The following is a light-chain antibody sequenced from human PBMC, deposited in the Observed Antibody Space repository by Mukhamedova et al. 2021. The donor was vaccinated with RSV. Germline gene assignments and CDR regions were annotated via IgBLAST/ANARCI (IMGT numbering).Light chain of an antibody. CDR2: GAS. J-gene: IGKJ1*01. Sequence: YQQKPGQAPRLLIYGASSRATGIPDRFSGNGSGTDFTLTISRLEPEDFAVYYCQQYGSSPGTFGQGTKVEIK. V-gene: IGKV3-20*01. CDR3: QQYGSSPGT.